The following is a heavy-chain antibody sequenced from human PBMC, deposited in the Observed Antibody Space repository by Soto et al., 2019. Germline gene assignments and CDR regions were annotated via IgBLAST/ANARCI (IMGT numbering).Heavy chain of an antibody. CDR1: GCSIIIGGDY. J-gene: IGHJ4*02. D-gene: IGHD2-15*01. CDR3: ERGGDVGGQFVY. Sequence: SGTXSLTCTVSGCSIIIGGDYWSWIRQHPGKGLEWIGYIYYSGSTYYNPSLKSRVTISLDTYKNQFSMKLRSVNAAHTDGYYCERGGDVGGQFVYWGQATLLT. V-gene: IGHV4-31*03. CDR2: IYYSGST.